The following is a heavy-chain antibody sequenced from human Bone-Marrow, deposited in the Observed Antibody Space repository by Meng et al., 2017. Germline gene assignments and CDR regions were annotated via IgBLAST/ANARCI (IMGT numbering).Heavy chain of an antibody. CDR1: GFYFSNAW. CDR3: TWDDKAVYDY. D-gene: IGHD3-9*01. Sequence: GESLKISCVASGFYFSNAWMSWVRQAPGKGLEWVGRIKSNTDGGTAEYAAPVTGRFTISRDDSKSTLYLQMSGLRIDDTGGYYCTWDDKAVYDYWGQGTLVTVSS. J-gene: IGHJ4*02. CDR2: IKSNTDGGTA. V-gene: IGHV3-15*01.